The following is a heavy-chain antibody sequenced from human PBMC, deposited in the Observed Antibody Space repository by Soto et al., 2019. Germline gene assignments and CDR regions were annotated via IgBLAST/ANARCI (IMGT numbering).Heavy chain of an antibody. J-gene: IGHJ3*02. Sequence: QVQLVQSGAEVKKPGASVKVSCKASGYTFTGYYMHWVRQAPGQGLEWMGWINPNSGGTNYAQKFQGGVTMPRGTSFSTAYMELSRLRSDDTAVYYCARESRNGDYAAGGGAFDIWGQGPMVTVSS. CDR3: ARESRNGDYAAGGGAFDI. D-gene: IGHD4-17*01. CDR1: GYTFTGYY. V-gene: IGHV1-2*02. CDR2: INPNSGGT.